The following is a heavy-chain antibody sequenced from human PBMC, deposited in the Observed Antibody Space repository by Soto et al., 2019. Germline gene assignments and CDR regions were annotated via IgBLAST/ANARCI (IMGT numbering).Heavy chain of an antibody. D-gene: IGHD7-27*01. Sequence: QVHLQESGPGLVKPSETLSLTCTVSGGSINNHYWSWIRQPPGKGLEWIGYIYYTGSTNYNPSLKSRVTMAVDTSKNQCSLNLTSLTAADTAIYYGARANWYSEYCGQGTLVIVSS. CDR1: GGSINNHY. J-gene: IGHJ4*02. V-gene: IGHV4-59*11. CDR2: IYYTGST. CDR3: ARANWYSEY.